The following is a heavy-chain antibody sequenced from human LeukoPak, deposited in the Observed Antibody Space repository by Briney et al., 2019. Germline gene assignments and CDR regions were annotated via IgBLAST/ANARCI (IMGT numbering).Heavy chain of an antibody. CDR1: GFTFSSYG. CDR3: ARDYYDILTGYRLFDY. V-gene: IGHV4-4*02. Sequence: KSGGSLRLSCAASGFTFSSYGMHWVRQPPGKGLEWIGEIYHSGSTNYNPSLKSRVTISVDKSKNQFSLKLSSVTAADTAVYYCARDYYDILTGYRLFDYWGQGTLVTVSS. CDR2: IYHSGST. D-gene: IGHD3-9*01. J-gene: IGHJ4*02.